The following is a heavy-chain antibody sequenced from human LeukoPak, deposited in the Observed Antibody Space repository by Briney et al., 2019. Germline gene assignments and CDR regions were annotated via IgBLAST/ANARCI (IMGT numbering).Heavy chain of an antibody. CDR2: IMTIFSAV. D-gene: IGHD4-17*01. CDR3: ARSGDEGDYDAFDL. J-gene: IGHJ3*01. Sequence: SVKVSCKASGGTFGRNAFHWVRQAPGQGLEWMGGIMTIFSAVNYAQKFQGRVTISADASTSTIYMELSSLRSEDTAMYYCARSGDEGDYDAFDLWGQGTMVTVS. V-gene: IGHV1-69*13. CDR1: GGTFGRNA.